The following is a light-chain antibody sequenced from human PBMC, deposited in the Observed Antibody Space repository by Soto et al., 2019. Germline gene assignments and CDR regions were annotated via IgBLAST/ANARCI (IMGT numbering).Light chain of an antibody. CDR1: SSNIGGNS. J-gene: IGLJ1*01. Sequence: QSVMTQPPSVSVAPGQKVTISCSGSSSNIGGNSVSWYQQLPGTAPKLLIYDDNKRPSGIPDRFSGSKSGTSATLGITGFQTGDEADYYCGSWDSSLSAYVFGTGNKVTVL. CDR2: DDN. CDR3: GSWDSSLSAYV. V-gene: IGLV1-51*01.